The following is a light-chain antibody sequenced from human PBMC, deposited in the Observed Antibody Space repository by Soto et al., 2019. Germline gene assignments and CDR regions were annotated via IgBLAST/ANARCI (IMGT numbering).Light chain of an antibody. V-gene: IGKV1-27*01. CDR1: QSISNY. CDR2: AAS. Sequence: DIQMTQSPSSLSASVGDRVTITCRASQSISNYLAWYQQKPGKVPKLLIYAASTLQSGVPSRFTGSGSGTDFTLTISSLQPEDVATYYCQKYNSATLPFGGGTKVDIX. J-gene: IGKJ4*01. CDR3: QKYNSATLP.